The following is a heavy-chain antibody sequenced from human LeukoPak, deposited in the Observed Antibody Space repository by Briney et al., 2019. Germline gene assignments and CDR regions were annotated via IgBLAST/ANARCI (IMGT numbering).Heavy chain of an antibody. Sequence: GGSLRLSCAASGFKFDDYAMDWVRQPPGKGLEWVSLISGDGGSTYYADSVRGRFTFSIDNSKNSLYLQMNSLRTEDTALYYCAKTGDHRYFDLWGRGTLVTVSS. CDR3: AKTGDHRYFDL. V-gene: IGHV3-43*02. CDR2: ISGDGGST. D-gene: IGHD7-27*01. CDR1: GFKFDDYA. J-gene: IGHJ2*01.